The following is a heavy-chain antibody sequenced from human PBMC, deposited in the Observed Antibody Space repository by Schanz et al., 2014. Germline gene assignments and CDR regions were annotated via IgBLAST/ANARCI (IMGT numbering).Heavy chain of an antibody. CDR2: IKQGGSEK. J-gene: IGHJ4*02. Sequence: EVQLVESGGGLVRPGGSLRLSCAASGFTFSNYWMSWVRQAPGKGLEWVASIKQGGSEKYHVDSVKGRFTISRDNAKNSLFLQMNSLRAEDTAVYYCVRLGPRLVVYYWGRGTLVTVSS. CDR1: GFTFSNYW. V-gene: IGHV3-7*01. CDR3: VRLGPRLVVYY. D-gene: IGHD2-8*02.